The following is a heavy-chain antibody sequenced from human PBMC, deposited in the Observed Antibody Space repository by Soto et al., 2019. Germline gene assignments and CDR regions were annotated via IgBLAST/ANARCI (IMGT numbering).Heavy chain of an antibody. Sequence: PGGSLRLSCAASGFTFSSYGMHWVRQAPGKGLEWVAVISYDGSNKYYADSVKGRFTISRDNSKNTLYLQMNSLRAEDTAVYYCAKDQRKSLITMVRGATDYWGQGTLVTVS. CDR3: AKDQRKSLITMVRGATDY. CDR1: GFTFSSYG. D-gene: IGHD3-10*01. V-gene: IGHV3-30*18. J-gene: IGHJ4*02. CDR2: ISYDGSNK.